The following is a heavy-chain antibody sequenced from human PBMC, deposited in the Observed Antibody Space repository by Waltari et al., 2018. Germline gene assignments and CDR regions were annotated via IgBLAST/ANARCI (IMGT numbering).Heavy chain of an antibody. CDR2: IIPIFGTA. V-gene: IGHV1-69*14. CDR1: GGTFSSYA. J-gene: IGHJ3*02. Sequence: QVQLVQSGAEVKKPGSSVKVSCKASGGTFSSYAISWVRQAPGQGLEWMGGIIPIFGTANYAQKFEGRVTITADKSTSTAYMELRSLRSEDTAVYYCARGETYDYDSSGYSDAFDIWGQGTMVTVSS. CDR3: ARGETYDYDSSGYSDAFDI. D-gene: IGHD3-22*01.